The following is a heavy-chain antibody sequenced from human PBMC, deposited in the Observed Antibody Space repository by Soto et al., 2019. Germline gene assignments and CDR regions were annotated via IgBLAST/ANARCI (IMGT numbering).Heavy chain of an antibody. CDR1: GFTFSSYS. CDR2: ISSSSSYI. J-gene: IGHJ3*02. Sequence: GGSLRLSCAASGFTFSSYSMNWVRQAPGKGLEWVSSISSSSSYIYYADSVKGRFTISRDNAKNSLYLQMNSLRAEDTAVYYCARDPAGVVAATAFDIWGQGTMVTVSS. V-gene: IGHV3-21*01. D-gene: IGHD1-26*01. CDR3: ARDPAGVVAATAFDI.